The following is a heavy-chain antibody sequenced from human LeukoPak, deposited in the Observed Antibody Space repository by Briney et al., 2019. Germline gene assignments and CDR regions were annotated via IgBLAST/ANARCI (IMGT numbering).Heavy chain of an antibody. Sequence: GGSLRLSCAGSGFTFSDYYMSWIRQAPGKGLEWVSYISSSGSSIDYADSVKGRFTISRDNAKKSLYVQMNSLRAEDTAVYYCARVGPYCSGGSCYRLDYWGQGTLVTVSS. CDR3: ARVGPYCSGGSCYRLDY. CDR2: ISSSGSSI. D-gene: IGHD2-15*01. V-gene: IGHV3-11*01. J-gene: IGHJ4*02. CDR1: GFTFSDYY.